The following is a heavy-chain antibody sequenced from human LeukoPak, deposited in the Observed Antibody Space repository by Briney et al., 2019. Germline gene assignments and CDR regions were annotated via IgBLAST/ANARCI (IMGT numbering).Heavy chain of an antibody. J-gene: IGHJ6*03. Sequence: SVKVSRKASGGTFSSYAISWVRQAPGQGLEWMGGIIPIFGTANYAQKFQGRVTITTDESTSTAYMELSSLRSEDTAVYYCARGPAYYYYMDVWGKGTTVTVSS. V-gene: IGHV1-69*05. CDR1: GGTFSSYA. CDR3: ARGPAYYYYMDV. CDR2: IIPIFGTA.